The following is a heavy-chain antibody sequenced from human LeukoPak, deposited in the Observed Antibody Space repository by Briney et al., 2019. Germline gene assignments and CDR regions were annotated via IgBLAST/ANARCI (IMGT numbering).Heavy chain of an antibody. CDR1: GFTVSSNY. J-gene: IGHJ4*02. CDR2: IYSGGSA. V-gene: IGHV3-66*02. CDR3: AREKGYYFDY. Sequence: GGSLRLSCAASGFTVSSNYMSWVPQAPGKGLEWVSVIYSGGSAYYADSVKGRFIISRDNSKNTLYLQMNSLRAEDTAVYYCAREKGYYFDYWGQGTLVTVSS.